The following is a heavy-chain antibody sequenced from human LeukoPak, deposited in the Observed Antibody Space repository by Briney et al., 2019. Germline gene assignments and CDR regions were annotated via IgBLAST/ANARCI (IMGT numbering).Heavy chain of an antibody. V-gene: IGHV4-59*01. Sequence: SETLSLTCSVSGGSITSYYWSWIRQPPGKGLEWIGHVSDGGRTNYSPSLRSRVSISVDTSKNQFSPKLNSVTAADTAVYFCARASTTFDDWGQGTLVTVSS. D-gene: IGHD1-14*01. CDR3: ARASTTFDD. J-gene: IGHJ4*02. CDR1: GGSITSYY. CDR2: VSDGGRT.